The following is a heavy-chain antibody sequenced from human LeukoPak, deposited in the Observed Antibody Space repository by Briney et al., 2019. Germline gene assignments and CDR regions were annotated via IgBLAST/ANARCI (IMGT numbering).Heavy chain of an antibody. CDR1: GGSISSYY. CDR2: IHTSGST. CDR3: AKDINTVGVIRWFDP. J-gene: IGHJ5*02. Sequence: PSETLSLTCTVSGGSISSYYWSWIRQPAGKGLEWIGRIHTSGSTNYNPSLKSRVTMSADTSKNQFSLKLSSVPAADTAVYYCAKDINTVGVIRWFDPWGQGTLVTVSS. V-gene: IGHV4-4*07. D-gene: IGHD3-10*01.